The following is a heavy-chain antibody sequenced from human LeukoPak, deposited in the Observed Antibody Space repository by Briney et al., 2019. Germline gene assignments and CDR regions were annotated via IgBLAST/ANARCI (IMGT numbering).Heavy chain of an antibody. J-gene: IGHJ4*02. CDR1: GFTFSSYA. Sequence: TGGSLRLSCAASGFTFSSYAMSWVRQAPGMGLEWVSAISGSGGSTYYADSVKGGFTISRDNSKNTLYLQMNSLRAGDTAVYYCAKDGSRAYDILTGYYPDYWGQGTLVTVSS. D-gene: IGHD3-9*01. CDR3: AKDGSRAYDILTGYYPDY. CDR2: ISGSGGST. V-gene: IGHV3-23*01.